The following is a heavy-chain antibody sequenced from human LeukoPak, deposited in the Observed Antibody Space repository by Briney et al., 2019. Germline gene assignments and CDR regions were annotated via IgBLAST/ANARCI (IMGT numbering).Heavy chain of an antibody. CDR2: ISYDGSNR. J-gene: IGHJ5*02. Sequence: GRSLRLSCAASGFTFSRYGMHWVRQAPDKGLEWVAVISYDGSNRYYADSVKGRFTISRDNSKNTLYLQMDSLRAEDTAVYYCARDRRDEHHWFDPWGQGTLVTVSS. D-gene: IGHD1/OR15-1a*01. CDR1: GFTFSRYG. V-gene: IGHV3-30*03. CDR3: ARDRRDEHHWFDP.